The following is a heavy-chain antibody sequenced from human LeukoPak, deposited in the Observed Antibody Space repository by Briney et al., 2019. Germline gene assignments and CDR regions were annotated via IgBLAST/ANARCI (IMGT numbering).Heavy chain of an antibody. CDR1: GGSLSIYY. CDR2: IYTSGST. CDR3: ARGSPDYDSTRIAFDI. J-gene: IGHJ3*02. Sequence: PSETLSLTCTVSGGSLSIYYWIWIRQPAGKGLEWIGRIYTSGSTNYNPSLKSRVTMSVDTSKNQFSLKLSSVTAADTAVYYCARGSPDYDSTRIAFDIWGQGTMVTVSS. V-gene: IGHV4-4*07. D-gene: IGHD3-22*01.